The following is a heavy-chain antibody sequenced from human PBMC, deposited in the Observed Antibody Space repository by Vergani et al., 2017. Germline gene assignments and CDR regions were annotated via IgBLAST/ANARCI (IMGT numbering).Heavy chain of an antibody. CDR2: IIPIFGTT. CDR3: ARSSGYYSYYFDF. Sequence: QGQLAQSGAEVKKPGSSVKVSCKASGGTFSSNSISWVRQAPGQELEWMGRIIPIFGTTSYAQKFQGRVTILADESTSTAYMELSSLRSEDTAVYYCARSSGYYSYYFDFWGQGTLVTVSS. V-gene: IGHV1-69*13. CDR1: GGTFSSNS. D-gene: IGHD3-22*01. J-gene: IGHJ4*02.